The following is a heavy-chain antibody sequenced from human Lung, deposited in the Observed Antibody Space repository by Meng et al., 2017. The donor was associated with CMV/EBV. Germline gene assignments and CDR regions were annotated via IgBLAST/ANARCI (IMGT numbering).Heavy chain of an antibody. D-gene: IGHD3-3*01. CDR2: ISAYSGNT. CDR3: VRNTIFGVVIIPWFDY. CDR1: GYTFTNYG. V-gene: IGHV1-18*01. Sequence: SVKVSXKASGYTFTNYGISWVRQAPGQGLEWMGWISAYSGNTNFAQNLQGRVTITTDTSTSTAYMELRSLRSDDTAVYYCVRNTIFGVVIIPWFDYWGQGTLVTVSS. J-gene: IGHJ4*02.